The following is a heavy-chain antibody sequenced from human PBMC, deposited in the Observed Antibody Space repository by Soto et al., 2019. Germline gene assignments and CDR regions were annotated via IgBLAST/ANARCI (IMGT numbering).Heavy chain of an antibody. CDR3: ARGRMITFGGDNWFDP. J-gene: IGHJ5*02. D-gene: IGHD3-16*01. CDR2: MNPNSGNT. CDR1: GYTFTSYD. Sequence: QVQLVQSGAEVKKPGASVKVSCKASGYTFTSYDINWVRQATGQGLEWMGWMNPNSGNTGYAQKFQGRVTMTRNTSIGTAYMELSSLRSEDTAVYYCARGRMITFGGDNWFDPWGQGTLVTVSS. V-gene: IGHV1-8*01.